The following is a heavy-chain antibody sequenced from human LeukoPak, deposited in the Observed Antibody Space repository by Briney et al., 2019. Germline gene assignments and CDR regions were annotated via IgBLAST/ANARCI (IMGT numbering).Heavy chain of an antibody. D-gene: IGHD3-3*01. J-gene: IGHJ4*02. CDR3: ARGRYDFWSGYSKTGNFNFDY. CDR2: MNPNSGNT. V-gene: IGHV1-8*01. Sequence: ASVKVSCKASGYTFTSYDINWVRQATGQGLEWMGWMNPNSGNTGYAQKFQGRVTMTRNTSIRTAYMELSSLRSEDTAVYYCARGRYDFWSGYSKTGNFNFDYWGQGTLVTVSS. CDR1: GYTFTSYD.